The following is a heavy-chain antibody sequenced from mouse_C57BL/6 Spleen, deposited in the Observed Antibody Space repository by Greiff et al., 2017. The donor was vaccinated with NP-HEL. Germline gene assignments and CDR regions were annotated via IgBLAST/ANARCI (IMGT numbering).Heavy chain of an antibody. V-gene: IGHV1-64*01. CDR1: GYTFTSYW. CDR2: IHPNSGST. J-gene: IGHJ2*01. CDR3: ARYLLKLTGTGYFDY. D-gene: IGHD4-1*01. Sequence: QVQLQQPGAELVKPGASVKLSCKASGYTFTSYWMHWVKQRPGQGLEWIGMIHPNSGSTNYNEKFKSKATLTVDKSSSTAYMQLSSLTSEDSAVYYCARYLLKLTGTGYFDYWGQGTTLTVSS.